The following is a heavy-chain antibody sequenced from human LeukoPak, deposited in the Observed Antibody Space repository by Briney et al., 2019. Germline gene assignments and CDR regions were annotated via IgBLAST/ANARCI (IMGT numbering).Heavy chain of an antibody. Sequence: SETLSLTCAVYGGSFSGYYWSWIRQPPGKGLEWIGEINHSGGTNYDPSLKSRVTISVDTSKNQFSLKLSSVTAADTAVYYCARRPSRYDFWSGQPWWFDPWGQGTLVTVSS. CDR3: ARRPSRYDFWSGQPWWFDP. CDR1: GGSFSGYY. V-gene: IGHV4-34*01. CDR2: INHSGGT. J-gene: IGHJ5*02. D-gene: IGHD3-3*01.